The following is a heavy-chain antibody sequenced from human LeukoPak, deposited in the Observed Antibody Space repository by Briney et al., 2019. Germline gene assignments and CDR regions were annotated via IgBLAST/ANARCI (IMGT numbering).Heavy chain of an antibody. V-gene: IGHV3-74*01. Sequence: GGSLRLSCAASGFAFSSHWMHWVRQAPGKGLLWVSRVSTDGSSTDYAESVKGRFTISRDNAKNTLYLQMNSLRAEDTAVYYCATSASRHCSSTSCYYYYGMDVWGQGTTVTVSS. J-gene: IGHJ6*02. CDR3: ATSASRHCSSTSCYYYYGMDV. CDR2: VSTDGSST. CDR1: GFAFSSHW. D-gene: IGHD2-2*01.